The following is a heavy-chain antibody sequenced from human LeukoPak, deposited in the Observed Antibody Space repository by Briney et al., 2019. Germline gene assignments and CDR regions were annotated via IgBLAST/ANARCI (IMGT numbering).Heavy chain of an antibody. CDR3: ARDPGYSRPSSYGYFDH. Sequence: GGSLRLSCATSGFTFSAYSMIWVRRTPGKGLECLSYITSSSDSIHYADSVRGRFTVSRDNAKNSLYLQTNSLRDEDTAVYYCARDPGYSRPSSYGYFDHWGQGTLATVSS. V-gene: IGHV3-48*02. CDR2: ITSSSDSI. J-gene: IGHJ4*02. D-gene: IGHD1-26*01. CDR1: GFTFSAYS.